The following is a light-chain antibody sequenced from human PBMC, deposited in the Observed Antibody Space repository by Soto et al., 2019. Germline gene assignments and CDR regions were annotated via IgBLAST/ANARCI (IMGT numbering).Light chain of an antibody. CDR1: QSVSNSY. CDR2: DAS. J-gene: IGKJ3*01. CDR3: QQYGGSPIT. V-gene: IGKV3-20*01. Sequence: DIVLTQSPGTLSLSPGERATLSCRASQSVSNSYLAWYQQKPGQAPRLLIYDASSRATDIPDRFSGSGSGTDFTLTISRLEPEDFAVYYCQQYGGSPITFGPGTKVDIK.